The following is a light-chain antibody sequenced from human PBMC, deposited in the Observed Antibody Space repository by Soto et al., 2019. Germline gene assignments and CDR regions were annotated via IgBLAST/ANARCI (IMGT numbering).Light chain of an antibody. CDR1: QSVNNNY. J-gene: IGKJ3*01. CDR3: QQYGSSPFT. Sequence: EIVLAQCPGTLALSPGERATLSCRASQSVNNNYLTWYQQKRGQAPRLLIHGASSRATGIPDRFSGSGSGTDFILTISRLEPEDFSVYYCQQYGSSPFTCGPGTRVGIK. CDR2: GAS. V-gene: IGKV3-20*01.